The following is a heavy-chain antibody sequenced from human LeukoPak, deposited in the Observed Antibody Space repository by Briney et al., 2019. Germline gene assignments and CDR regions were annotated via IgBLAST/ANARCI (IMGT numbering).Heavy chain of an antibody. CDR2: INHSGST. D-gene: IGHD2-2*01. V-gene: IGHV4-34*01. J-gene: IGHJ4*02. Sequence: SETLSLTCAVYGGSFSGYYWSWIRQPPGKGLEWIGEINHSGSTNYNPSLKSRVTISVDTSKNQFSLKLSSVTAADTAVYYCARVREYCSSTSCSVLYSDYWGQGTLVTVSS. CDR1: GGSFSGYY. CDR3: ARVREYCSSTSCSVLYSDY.